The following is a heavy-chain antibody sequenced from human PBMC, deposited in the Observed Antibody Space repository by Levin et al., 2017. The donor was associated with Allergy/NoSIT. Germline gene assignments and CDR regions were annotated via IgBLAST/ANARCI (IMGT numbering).Heavy chain of an antibody. J-gene: IGHJ3*01. V-gene: IGHV1-2*02. CDR3: ARDDGTRGLNAFDV. CDR2: IRLDRGGA. Sequence: ASVKVSCRTSGYTFTDYYIHWVRQAPGQGLEWMGWIRLDRGGAKYARIFQGRVTMTRDTSISTAYMELSGLRSDDTAVYYCARDDGTRGLNAFDVWGQGTLVTVSS. CDR1: GYTFTDYY. D-gene: IGHD1-1*01.